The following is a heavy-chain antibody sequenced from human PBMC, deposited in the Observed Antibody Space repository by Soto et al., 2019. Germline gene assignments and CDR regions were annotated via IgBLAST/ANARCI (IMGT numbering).Heavy chain of an antibody. CDR2: IYHSGST. CDR3: ARALTYYDFWSGYYHNWFDP. CDR1: GGSISSGGYS. Sequence: SETLSLTCAVSGGSISSGGYSWSWIRQPPGKGLEWIGYIYHSGSTYYNPSLKSRVTISVDRSKNQFSLKLSSVTAADTAVYYSARALTYYDFWSGYYHNWFDPWGQGTLVTVSS. D-gene: IGHD3-3*01. V-gene: IGHV4-30-2*01. J-gene: IGHJ5*02.